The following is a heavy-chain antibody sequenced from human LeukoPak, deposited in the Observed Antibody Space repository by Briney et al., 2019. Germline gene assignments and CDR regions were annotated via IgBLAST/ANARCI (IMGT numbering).Heavy chain of an antibody. J-gene: IGHJ5*02. CDR3: ARLPSRIAVAGTFWFDP. Sequence: SETLSLTCTVSGGSISSYYWSWIRQPPGKGLEWIGYIYYSGSTNYNPSLKSRATISVHTSKNKFSLKLSSVTAADTAVYYCARLPSRIAVAGTFWFDPWGQGTLVTVSS. V-gene: IGHV4-59*08. CDR2: IYYSGST. CDR1: GGSISSYY. D-gene: IGHD6-19*01.